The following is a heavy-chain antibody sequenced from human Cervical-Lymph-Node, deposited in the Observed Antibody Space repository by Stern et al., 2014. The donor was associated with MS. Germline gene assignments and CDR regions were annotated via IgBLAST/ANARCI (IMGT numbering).Heavy chain of an antibody. V-gene: IGHV3-33*01. CDR2: IWYDGSNK. D-gene: IGHD6-19*01. CDR3: ARVRSSGWYSNYGMDV. Sequence: VQLVESGGGVVQPGRSLRLSCAASGFTFSSYGMHWVRQAPGTGLEWVAVIWYDGSNKYYADSVKGRFTISRDNSKNTLYLQMNSLRAEDTAVYYCARVRSSGWYSNYGMDVWGQGTTVTVSS. J-gene: IGHJ6*02. CDR1: GFTFSSYG.